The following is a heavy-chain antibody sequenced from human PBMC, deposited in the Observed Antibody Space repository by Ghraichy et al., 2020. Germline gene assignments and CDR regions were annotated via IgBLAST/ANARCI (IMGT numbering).Heavy chain of an antibody. V-gene: IGHV3-23*01. CDR2: ISASGSST. D-gene: IGHD2-2*01. CDR3: AKLGDCSTTDCYRDRWFDP. Sequence: GGSLRLSCAASGFTFSSYTMSWFRQAPGKGLEWVSAISASGSSTYYADSVTGRFTISRDNSKNTLYLQMISLRAEDAAVYYCAKLGDCSTTDCYRDRWFDPWGQGTLVTVSS. J-gene: IGHJ5*02. CDR1: GFTFSSYT.